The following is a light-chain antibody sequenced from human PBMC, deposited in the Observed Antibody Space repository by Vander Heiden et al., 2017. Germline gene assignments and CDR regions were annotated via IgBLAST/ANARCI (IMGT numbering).Light chain of an antibody. CDR3: QRHSNWPPIFT. Sequence: EIVLTQSPATLSLSTGESATLSCRASQSVSSYLAWYQQKPGQAPRLLIYDASNRATGIPARFSGSGSGTDFTLTISSLEPEDFAVYYCQRHSNWPPIFTFGPGTKVDIK. CDR1: QSVSSY. CDR2: DAS. J-gene: IGKJ3*01. V-gene: IGKV3-11*01.